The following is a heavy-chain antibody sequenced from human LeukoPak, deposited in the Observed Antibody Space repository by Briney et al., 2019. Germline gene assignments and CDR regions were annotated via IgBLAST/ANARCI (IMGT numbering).Heavy chain of an antibody. CDR3: VKDPKGTVTTDY. CDR1: GFTYTSYA. J-gene: IGHJ4*02. V-gene: IGHV3-64D*09. D-gene: IGHD4-17*01. CDR2: ISSNGGNT. Sequence: GGSLRLSCSDPGFTYTSYAMQWVRQAPGKGLEYVSAISSNGGNTYYADSVKGRFTISRDNSKNTLYLQMSSLRVEDTAVYYCVKDPKGTVTTDYWGQGTLVTVSS.